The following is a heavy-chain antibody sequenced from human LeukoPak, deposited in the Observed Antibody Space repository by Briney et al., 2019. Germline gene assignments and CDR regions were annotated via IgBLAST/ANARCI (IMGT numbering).Heavy chain of an antibody. CDR1: GGSISSYY. J-gene: IGHJ6*02. CDR2: IYYSGST. Sequence: PSETLSLTCTVSGGSISSYYWSWIRQPPGKGLERIGYIYYSGSTNYNPSLKSRVNISVDTSKNQFSLKLSSVAAADTAVYYCASLSVVVPAAKVYYYYGMDVWGQGTTVTVSS. D-gene: IGHD2-2*01. CDR3: ASLSVVVPAAKVYYYYGMDV. V-gene: IGHV4-59*08.